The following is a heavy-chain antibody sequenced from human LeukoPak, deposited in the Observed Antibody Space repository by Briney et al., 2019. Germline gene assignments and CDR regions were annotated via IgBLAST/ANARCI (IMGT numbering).Heavy chain of an antibody. Sequence: PSETLSLTCTVSGYSISGGYYWAWIRQPPGKGLEWIGSIFHTGSTYHNPSLKSRVTISVDTSKNQFSLKLNSVTAADTAVYYCARDHSSSSEDYWGQGTLVTVSS. CDR2: IFHTGST. V-gene: IGHV4-38-2*02. J-gene: IGHJ4*02. CDR1: GYSISGGYY. CDR3: ARDHSSSSEDY. D-gene: IGHD6-13*01.